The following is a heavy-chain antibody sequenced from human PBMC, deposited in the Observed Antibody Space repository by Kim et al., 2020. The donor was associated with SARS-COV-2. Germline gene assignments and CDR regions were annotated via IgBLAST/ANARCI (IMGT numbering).Heavy chain of an antibody. Sequence: ASVKVSCKASGYSFTTYAMHWVRQAPGQGLEWMGWINAGNGNTKYSQKFQGRVTITRDTSASTAYMELSSLRSEDTAVHYCARDIDRTFNWFDPWGQGTLVTVYS. CDR1: GYSFTTYA. J-gene: IGHJ5*02. D-gene: IGHD3-22*01. CDR2: INAGNGNT. CDR3: ARDIDRTFNWFDP. V-gene: IGHV1-3*01.